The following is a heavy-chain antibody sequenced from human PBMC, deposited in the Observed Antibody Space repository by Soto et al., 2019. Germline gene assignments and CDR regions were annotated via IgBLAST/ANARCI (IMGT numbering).Heavy chain of an antibody. V-gene: IGHV3-7*01. CDR3: ASYGIDRRVFPFDY. J-gene: IGHJ4*02. Sequence: EVQLVESGGGLVQPGGSLRLSCAASGFTFSNYWMSWVRQAPGKGLEWVANIKQDGSEKYYVDSAKGRFTISRDNAKNSLYLQMNSLSVEDTAVYYCASYGIDRRVFPFDYWGQGTLVTVSS. CDR2: IKQDGSEK. D-gene: IGHD2-21*01. CDR1: GFTFSNYW.